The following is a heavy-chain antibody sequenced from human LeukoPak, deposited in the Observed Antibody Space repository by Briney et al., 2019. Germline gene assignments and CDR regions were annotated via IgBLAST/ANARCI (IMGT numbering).Heavy chain of an antibody. Sequence: TSETLSLTCTVSGGSISSGGYYWSWIRQHPGKGLEWIGYIYYSGSTYYNPSLKSRVTISVDTSKNLFSLKLSSVTAADTAVYYCARGIFGGYIHFDYWGQGTLVTVSS. CDR2: IYYSGST. D-gene: IGHD5-12*01. CDR3: ARGIFGGYIHFDY. J-gene: IGHJ4*02. CDR1: GGSISSGGYY. V-gene: IGHV4-31*03.